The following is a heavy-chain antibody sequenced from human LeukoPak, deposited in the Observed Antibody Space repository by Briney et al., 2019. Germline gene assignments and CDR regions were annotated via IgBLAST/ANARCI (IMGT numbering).Heavy chain of an antibody. CDR3: ARDLPRSRITMVRGVYGMDV. Sequence: ASVKVSCKASGYTFTGYYMHWVRQAPGQGLEWMGWINPNSGGTNYAQKFQGRVTMTRDTSISTAYMELSSLRSEDTAVYYCARDLPRSRITMVRGVYGMDVWGQGTTVTVSS. J-gene: IGHJ6*02. CDR1: GYTFTGYY. CDR2: INPNSGGT. V-gene: IGHV1-2*02. D-gene: IGHD3-10*01.